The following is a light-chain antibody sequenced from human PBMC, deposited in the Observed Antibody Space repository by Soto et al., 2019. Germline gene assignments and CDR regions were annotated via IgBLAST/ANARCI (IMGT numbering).Light chain of an antibody. V-gene: IGKV1-39*01. CDR2: GAS. Sequence: DIQMTQSPSSLSASVGDRVSITCRASQSIRSHLNWFQRKPGKAPKVLIYGASSLQGGVPSRFSGSGSGTDFTLTITSLQPEDFATYYCQQSFSSPFTFGPGTKVDVK. CDR1: QSIRSH. CDR3: QQSFSSPFT. J-gene: IGKJ3*01.